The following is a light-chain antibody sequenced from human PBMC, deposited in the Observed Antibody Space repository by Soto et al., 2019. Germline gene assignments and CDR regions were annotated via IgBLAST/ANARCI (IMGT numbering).Light chain of an antibody. CDR3: SSYTSSSTSRV. CDR2: EVS. V-gene: IGLV2-14*01. CDR1: SSDVGGYNY. J-gene: IGLJ1*01. Sequence: QSVLTQRASVSGSPGQSITISCTGTSSDVGGYNYVSWYQQHPGKAPKLMIYEVSNRPSGVSNRFSGSKSGNTASLTISGLQAEDEADYYCSSYTSSSTSRVFGTGTKVTVL.